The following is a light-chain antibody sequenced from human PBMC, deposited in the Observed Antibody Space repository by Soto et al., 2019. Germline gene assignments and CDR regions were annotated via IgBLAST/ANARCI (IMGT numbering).Light chain of an antibody. CDR3: QQANSFPHT. CDR1: PGISSW. Sequence: DIQMTQSPSSVSASVGDRVTITCRASPGISSWLAWYQQKPGKAPKLLIYAASSLQSGVPSRFSGSGSGTDFTLTISCLQPEDFATYYCQQANSFPHTCGQGTRLEIK. J-gene: IGKJ5*01. V-gene: IGKV1-12*01. CDR2: AAS.